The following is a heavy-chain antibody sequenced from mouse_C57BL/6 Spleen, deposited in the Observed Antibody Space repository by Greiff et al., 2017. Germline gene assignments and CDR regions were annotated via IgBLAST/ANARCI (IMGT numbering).Heavy chain of an antibody. J-gene: IGHJ1*03. CDR1: GYTFTDYE. V-gene: IGHV1-15*01. CDR3: TRRRYGSSYGYFDV. D-gene: IGHD1-1*01. Sequence: VQLQQSGAELVRPGASVTLSCKASGYTFTDYEMHWVKQTPVHGLEWIGAIDPETGGTAYNQKFKGKAILTADKSSSTAYMELRSLTSEDSAVYYCTRRRYGSSYGYFDVWGTGTTVTVSS. CDR2: IDPETGGT.